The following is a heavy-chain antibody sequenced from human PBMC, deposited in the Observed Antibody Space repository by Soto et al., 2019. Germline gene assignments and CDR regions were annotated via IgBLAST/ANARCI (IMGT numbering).Heavy chain of an antibody. J-gene: IGHJ3*02. CDR1: GYSFTSYW. CDR2: IYPGDSDT. D-gene: IGHD2-21*02. Sequence: GESLKISCKGSGYSFTSYWIGWVRQMPGKGLEWMGIIYPGDSDTRHSPSFQGQVTISADKSISTAYLQWSSLKASDTAMYYCARAVGGYCGGDCYSGDDFDIWGQGTMVTVSS. V-gene: IGHV5-51*01. CDR3: ARAVGGYCGGDCYSGDDFDI.